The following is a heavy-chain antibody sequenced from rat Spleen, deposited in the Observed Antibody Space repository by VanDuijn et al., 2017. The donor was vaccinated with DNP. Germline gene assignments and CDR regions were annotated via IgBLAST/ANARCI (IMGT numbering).Heavy chain of an antibody. CDR3: TKAGGYSPWYFDY. V-gene: IGHV5-27*01. CDR1: GFTFSDYN. Sequence: EVQLVESGGGLVQPGRSLKLSCAASGFTFSDYNMAWVRQAPKKGLEWVTAISPGGSNIYYRDSVKGRFTISRDNAKSTLYLQMDSLRSEETATYYCTKAGGYSPWYFDYWGQGVMVTVSS. CDR2: ISPGGSNI. D-gene: IGHD1-11*01. J-gene: IGHJ2*01.